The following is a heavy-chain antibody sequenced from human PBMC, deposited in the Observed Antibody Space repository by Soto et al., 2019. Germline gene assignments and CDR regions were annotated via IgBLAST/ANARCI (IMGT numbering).Heavy chain of an antibody. V-gene: IGHV1-3*01. CDR3: ATALRIGDYLLEX. J-gene: IGHJ5*02. Sequence: ASVKVSCKASGYTLNTYPLHWVRQAPGQGLEWMGLITGDSGDTKYPQKFQDRVTFTTDPSAKTAYLELRSLRSEDTAVYYCATALRIGDYLLEXWGQGTPVTVSX. CDR1: GYTLNTYP. CDR2: ITGDSGDT. D-gene: IGHD4-17*01.